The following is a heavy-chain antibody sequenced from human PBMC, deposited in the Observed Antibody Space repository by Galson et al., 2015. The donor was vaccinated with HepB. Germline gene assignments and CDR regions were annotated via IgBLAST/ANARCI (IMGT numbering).Heavy chain of an antibody. Sequence: SVKVSCKASGYTFTSYGISWVRQAPGQGLEWMGWISAYNGNTNYAQKLQGRVTMTTDTSTSTAYMELRSLRSDDTAVYYCAMEAGTGKGYYYDSSGPMGAFDIWGQGTMVTVSS. CDR2: ISAYNGNT. V-gene: IGHV1-18*01. J-gene: IGHJ3*02. D-gene: IGHD3-22*01. CDR1: GYTFTSYG. CDR3: AMEAGTGKGYYYDSSGPMGAFDI.